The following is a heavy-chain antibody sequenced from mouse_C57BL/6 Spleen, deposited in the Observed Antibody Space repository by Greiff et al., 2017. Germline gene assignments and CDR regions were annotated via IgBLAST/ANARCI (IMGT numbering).Heavy chain of an antibody. CDR2: INPSNGGT. V-gene: IGHV1-53*01. CDR3: ARKWGGSSYEYYFDY. D-gene: IGHD1-1*01. Sequence: QVQLQQPGTELVKPGASVKLSCKASGYTFTSYWMHWVKQRPGQGLEWIGNINPSNGGTNYNEKFKSKATLTVDKSSSTAYMQLSSLTSEDSAVYYCARKWGGSSYEYYFDYWGQGTTLTVSS. J-gene: IGHJ2*01. CDR1: GYTFTSYW.